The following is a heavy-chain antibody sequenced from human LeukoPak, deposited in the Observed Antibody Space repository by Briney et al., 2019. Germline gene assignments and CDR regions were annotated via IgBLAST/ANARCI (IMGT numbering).Heavy chain of an antibody. J-gene: IGHJ4*02. CDR3: ARDRYNQVDH. V-gene: IGHV4-38-2*02. Sequence: SETLSLTCAVSGYSISSGYYWGWIRQPPGKGLEWIGSIYHSGSTYYNPSLKSRVTISVDTSKNQFSLKLSSVTAADTAVYYCARDRYNQVDHWGQGTLVTVSS. CDR1: GYSISSGYY. CDR2: IYHSGST. D-gene: IGHD5-24*01.